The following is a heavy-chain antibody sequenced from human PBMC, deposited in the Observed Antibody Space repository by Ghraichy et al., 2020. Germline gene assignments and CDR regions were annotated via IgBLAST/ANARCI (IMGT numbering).Heavy chain of an antibody. Sequence: GGSLRLSCAASGFTFSSYAMRWVRQAPGKGLEWVSAISGSGGSTSYADSVKGRFTISRDNSKNTLYLQMNSLRAEDTAVYYCAKDVNYGGFEVEAPRYDAFDIWGRGTMVTFSS. J-gene: IGHJ3*02. D-gene: IGHD4-23*01. CDR1: GFTFSSYA. V-gene: IGHV3-23*01. CDR3: AKDVNYGGFEVEAPRYDAFDI. CDR2: ISGSGGST.